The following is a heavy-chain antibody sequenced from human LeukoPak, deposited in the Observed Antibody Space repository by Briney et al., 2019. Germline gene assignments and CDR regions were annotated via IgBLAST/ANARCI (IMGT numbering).Heavy chain of an antibody. CDR1: GGSISSYY. CDR2: IYYSGST. Sequence: SETLSLTCTVSGGSISSYYWSWIRQPPGKGLEWIGYIYYSGSTNYNPSLKSRVTISVDTSKNQFSLKLSSVTAADTAVYYCAMTTVTTWDYYYYMDVWGKGTTDTVSS. D-gene: IGHD4-17*01. CDR3: AMTTVTTWDYYYYMDV. V-gene: IGHV4-59*01. J-gene: IGHJ6*03.